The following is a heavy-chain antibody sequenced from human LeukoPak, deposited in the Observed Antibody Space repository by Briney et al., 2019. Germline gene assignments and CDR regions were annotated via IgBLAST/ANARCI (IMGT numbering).Heavy chain of an antibody. CDR2: INHSGST. V-gene: IGHV4-34*08. J-gene: IGHJ3*02. Sequence: GSLRLSCAASGFTFSSYAMSWVRQPPGKGLEWIGEINHSGSTNYNPSLKSRVTISVDTSKNQFSLKLSSVTAADTAVYYCATVDYYDSSGYYPNDAFDIWGQGTMVTVSS. D-gene: IGHD3-22*01. CDR3: ATVDYYDSSGYYPNDAFDI. CDR1: GFTFSSYA.